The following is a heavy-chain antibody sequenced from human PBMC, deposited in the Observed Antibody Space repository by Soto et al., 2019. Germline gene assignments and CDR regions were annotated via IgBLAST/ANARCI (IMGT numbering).Heavy chain of an antibody. V-gene: IGHV4-59*12. J-gene: IGHJ5*02. Sequence: SETLSLTCTVSGGSISSYYWSWIRQPPGKGLEWIGYIYYSGSTNYNPSLKSRVTISVDTSKNRFSLKLSSVTAADTAVYYCAREVLWFGEVGGWFDPWGQGTLVTVSS. CDR1: GGSISSYY. D-gene: IGHD3-10*01. CDR2: IYYSGST. CDR3: AREVLWFGEVGGWFDP.